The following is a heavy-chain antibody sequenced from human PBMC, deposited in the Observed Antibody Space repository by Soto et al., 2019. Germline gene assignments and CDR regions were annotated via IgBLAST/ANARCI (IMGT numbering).Heavy chain of an antibody. J-gene: IGHJ4*02. CDR1: GGSIRSYH. CDR3: ARHSLGSGALSYFDS. CDR2: IYYSGYT. D-gene: IGHD3-3*01. V-gene: IGHV4-59*08. Sequence: QVQLQESGPGLVKPSETLSLTCTVSGGSIRSYHWSWIRQYPGKGLEWIGYIYYSGYTNYNPSLKSRVTISVDTSKNQFSLKLSSVTAADTAVYYCARHSLGSGALSYFDSWGQGTLVTDSS.